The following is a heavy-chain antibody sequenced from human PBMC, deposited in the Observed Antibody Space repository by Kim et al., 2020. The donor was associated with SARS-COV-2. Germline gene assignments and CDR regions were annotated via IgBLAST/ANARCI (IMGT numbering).Heavy chain of an antibody. D-gene: IGHD1-26*01. CDR3: ISGRVGSSYDY. V-gene: IGHV4-34*01. CDR2: T. Sequence: TNSNPSLKSRVPISVDSSKNHFSLTLSSVTAADTAVYYCISGRVGSSYDYWGQGTLVTVSS. J-gene: IGHJ4*02.